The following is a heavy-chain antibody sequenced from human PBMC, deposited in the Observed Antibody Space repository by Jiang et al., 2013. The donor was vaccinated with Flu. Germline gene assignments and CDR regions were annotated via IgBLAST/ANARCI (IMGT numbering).Heavy chain of an antibody. Sequence: GYTFTGYYMHWVRQAPGQGLEWMGRINPNSGGTNYAQKFQGRVTMTRDTSISTAYMELSRLRSDDTAVYYCARDGVAARRPDYYYGMDVWGQGTTVTVSS. J-gene: IGHJ6*02. V-gene: IGHV1-2*06. D-gene: IGHD2-15*01. CDR3: ARDGVAARRPDYYYGMDV. CDR1: GYTFTGYY. CDR2: INPNSGGT.